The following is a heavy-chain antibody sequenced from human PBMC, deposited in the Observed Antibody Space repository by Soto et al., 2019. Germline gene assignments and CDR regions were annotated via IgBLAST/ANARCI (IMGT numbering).Heavy chain of an antibody. J-gene: IGHJ6*02. V-gene: IGHV1-46*01. CDR1: GYSFSTYY. Sequence: ASVKVSCXTSGYSFSTYYRHWVRQAPGQGLEWMGIIDPSGGSTSYAQKFQGRVTITRDTSASTAYMELSSLRSEDTAVYYCASASVDTAPYYYGMDVWGQGTTVTVSS. D-gene: IGHD5-18*01. CDR2: IDPSGGST. CDR3: ASASVDTAPYYYGMDV.